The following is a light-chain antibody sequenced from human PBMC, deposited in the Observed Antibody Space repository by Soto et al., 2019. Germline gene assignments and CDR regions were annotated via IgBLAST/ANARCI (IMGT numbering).Light chain of an antibody. J-gene: IGLJ3*02. Sequence: QSALTQPASVSGSPGQSITISCTGTSSDVGGYNYVSWYQQHPGKAPKLMIYDVSNRPSGVSNRFSGSKSGNTASLTISGLPVEDEADYYCSSYTSSSSGVFGGGTKLPAL. CDR2: DVS. CDR3: SSYTSSSSGV. CDR1: SSDVGGYNY. V-gene: IGLV2-14*01.